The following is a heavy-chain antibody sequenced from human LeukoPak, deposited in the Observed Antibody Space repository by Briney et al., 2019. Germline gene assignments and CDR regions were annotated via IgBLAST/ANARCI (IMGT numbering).Heavy chain of an antibody. CDR2: ISSSGSTI. CDR3: ARFAMVRGVGRLYFDY. CDR1: GFTFSSYT. Sequence: PGGSLRLSCAASGFTFSSYTMNWVRQAPGKGLEWVSYISSSGSTIYYADSVKGRFTISRDNAKNSLYLQMNSLRAEDTAVYYCARFAMVRGVGRLYFDYWGQGTLVTVSS. V-gene: IGHV3-48*04. J-gene: IGHJ4*02. D-gene: IGHD3-10*01.